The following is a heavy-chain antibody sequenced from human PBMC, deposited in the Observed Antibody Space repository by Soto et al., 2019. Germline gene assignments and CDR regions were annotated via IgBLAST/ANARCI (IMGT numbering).Heavy chain of an antibody. CDR1: GYSFTSYW. CDR2: IYPGDSDT. J-gene: IGHJ6*02. D-gene: IGHD4-4*01. CDR3: AIPYSNYVQRSCRMDV. Sequence: WESLKISCKGSGYSFTSYWIGWVRQMPGKGLEWMGIIYPGDSDTRYSPSFQGQVTISADKSISTAYLQWSSLKASDTAMYYCAIPYSNYVQRSCRMDVWCPGNTVTGFS. V-gene: IGHV5-51*01.